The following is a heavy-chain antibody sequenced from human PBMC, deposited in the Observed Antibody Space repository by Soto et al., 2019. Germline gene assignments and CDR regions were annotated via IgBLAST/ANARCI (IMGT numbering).Heavy chain of an antibody. CDR3: ARLEDSSGWYDY. CDR2: IYYSGST. J-gene: IGHJ4*02. CDR1: GGSISSYY. V-gene: IGHV4-59*08. Sequence: SETLSLTCTVSGGSISSYYWSWIRQPPGKGLEWIGYIYYSGSTNYNPSLKSRVTISVDTSKNQFSLKLSSVTAADTAVYYCARLEDSSGWYDYWGQGTLVTVSS. D-gene: IGHD6-19*01.